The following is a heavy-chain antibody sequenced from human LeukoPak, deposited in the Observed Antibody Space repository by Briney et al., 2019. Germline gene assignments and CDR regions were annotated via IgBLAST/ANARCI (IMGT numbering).Heavy chain of an antibody. CDR1: GYTFTSYG. V-gene: IGHV1-18*01. D-gene: IGHD3-22*01. Sequence: GASVKVSCKASGYTFTSYGISWVRQAPGQGLEWMGWISAYNGNTNYAQRFQGRVTITADESTSTAYMELSSLRSEDTAVYYCARARYYYDSSGYYEPLYYFDYWGQGTLVTVSS. J-gene: IGHJ4*02. CDR3: ARARYYYDSSGYYEPLYYFDY. CDR2: ISAYNGNT.